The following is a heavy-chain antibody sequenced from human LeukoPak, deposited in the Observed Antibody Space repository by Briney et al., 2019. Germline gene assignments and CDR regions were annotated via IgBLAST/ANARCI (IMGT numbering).Heavy chain of an antibody. CDR2: ISAYNGNT. D-gene: IGHD5-18*01. V-gene: IGHV1-18*01. CDR1: GYTFTSYG. J-gene: IGHJ5*02. Sequence: ASVKVSCKASGYTFTSYGISWVRQAPGQGLEWMGWISAYNGNTNYAQELQGRVTMTTDTSTSTAYMELRSLRSDDTAVYYCARSNGYSYALKNNWFDPWGQGTLVTVSS. CDR3: ARSNGYSYALKNNWFDP.